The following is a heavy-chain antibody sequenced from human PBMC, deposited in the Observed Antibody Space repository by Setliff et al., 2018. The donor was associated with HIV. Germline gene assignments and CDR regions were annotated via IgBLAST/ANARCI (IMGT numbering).Heavy chain of an antibody. J-gene: IGHJ6*02. CDR2: MRQDGSEK. D-gene: IGHD2-15*01. V-gene: IGHV3-7*01. CDR1: GFTFSSYA. CDR3: ARGEGYCSGGSCGNYGMDV. Sequence: GGSLRLSCAASGFTFSSYAMSWVRQAPGKGLEWVANMRQDGSEKYYVASVKGRFTVFRDSAKNSLFLQMNSLRAEDTAVYYCARGEGYCSGGSCGNYGMDVWGQGTTVTVSS.